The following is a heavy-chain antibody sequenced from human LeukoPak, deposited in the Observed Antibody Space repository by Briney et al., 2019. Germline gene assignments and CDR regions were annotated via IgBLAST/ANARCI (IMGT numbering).Heavy chain of an antibody. CDR3: AKQYYYGSGSWGAFDI. D-gene: IGHD3-10*01. CDR1: GVTVSSNY. J-gene: IGHJ3*02. Sequence: GGSLRLSCAASGVTVSSNYMSWVRQAPGKGLEWVSVIHSGGSTYYADSVKGRFTISRDNSKNTLYLQMNSLRAEDTAVYYCAKQYYYGSGSWGAFDIWGQGTMVTVSS. V-gene: IGHV3-66*04. CDR2: IHSGGST.